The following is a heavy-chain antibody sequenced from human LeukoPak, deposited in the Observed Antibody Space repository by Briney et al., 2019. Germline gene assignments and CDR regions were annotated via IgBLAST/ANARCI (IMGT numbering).Heavy chain of an antibody. J-gene: IGHJ4*02. CDR1: GGPFSGYY. V-gene: IGHV4-34*01. Sequence: SETLSLTCAVYGGPFSGYYWSWIRQPPGKGLEWIGEINHSGSTNYNPSLKSRVTISVDTSKNQFSLKLSSVTAADTAVYYCARMSAAVDYWGQGTLVTVSS. D-gene: IGHD6-13*01. CDR3: ARMSAAVDY. CDR2: INHSGST.